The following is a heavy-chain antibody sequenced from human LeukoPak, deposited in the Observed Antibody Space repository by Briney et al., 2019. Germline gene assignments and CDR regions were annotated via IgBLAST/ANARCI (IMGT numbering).Heavy chain of an antibody. V-gene: IGHV3-11*01. Sequence: GGSLRLSCAASGFTFSDYYMSWLRQAPGKGREGVAEICDSGRTVYYADSVKGRFTISRDNAKNSVYLQMNNLRAEDTAVYYCARDRLGDYDHSGYYDKWGQGTLVTVSS. J-gene: IGHJ4*02. CDR2: ICDSGRTV. CDR3: ARDRLGDYDHSGYYDK. D-gene: IGHD3-22*01. CDR1: GFTFSDYY.